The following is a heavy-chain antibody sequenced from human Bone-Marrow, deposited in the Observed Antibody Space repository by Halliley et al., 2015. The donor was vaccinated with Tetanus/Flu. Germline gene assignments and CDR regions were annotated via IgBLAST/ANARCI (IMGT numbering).Heavy chain of an antibody. D-gene: IGHD4-17*01. Sequence: QLVQSGGGLVQPGGSLRLSCAASGFTFSSYEMNWVRQAPGKGLEWVSYISSSGSTIYYADSVKGRFTISRDNAKNSLYLQMNSLRAEDTAVYYCARALEGTTVETPWGYDYWGQGTLVTVSS. CDR2: ISSSGSTI. CDR1: GFTFSSYE. CDR3: ARALEGTTVETPWGYDY. J-gene: IGHJ4*02. V-gene: IGHV3-48*03.